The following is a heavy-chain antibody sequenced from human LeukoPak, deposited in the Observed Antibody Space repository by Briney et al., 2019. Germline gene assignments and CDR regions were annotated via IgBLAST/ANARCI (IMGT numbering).Heavy chain of an antibody. J-gene: IGHJ3*02. V-gene: IGHV4-38-2*02. CDR3: AGEDYFDSSGYASWRFDI. CDR2: ISHSGST. D-gene: IGHD3-22*01. Sequence: SETLSLTCPVSGYSISSGYYWGWIRQPPGKGLEWIATISHSGSTYYNPSLKSRVTISVDTSKNQFSLKLTSVTTADTAVYYCAGEDYFDSSGYASWRFDIWGQGTMVTVSS. CDR1: GYSISSGYY.